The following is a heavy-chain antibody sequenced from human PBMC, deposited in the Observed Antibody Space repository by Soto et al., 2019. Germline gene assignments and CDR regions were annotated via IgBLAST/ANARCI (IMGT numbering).Heavy chain of an antibody. CDR3: ARSRSGAVADSFDF. CDR2: ISKDVSNK. D-gene: IGHD3-10*01. J-gene: IGHJ4*02. Sequence: QVQVVESGGGVVQTGRSLRLSCAASGFTFSRYAIHWVRKAPGKGLEWVAGISKDVSNKYYVDSVKGRFTISRDNSRNTLYLQMNSLRDEDAAVYYCARSRSGAVADSFDFWGQGTLVTVSS. V-gene: IGHV3-30*04. CDR1: GFTFSRYA.